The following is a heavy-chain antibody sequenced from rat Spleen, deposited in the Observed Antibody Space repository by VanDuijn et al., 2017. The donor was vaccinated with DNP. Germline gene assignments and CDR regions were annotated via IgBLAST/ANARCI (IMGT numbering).Heavy chain of an antibody. D-gene: IGHD1-12*02. CDR1: GFTFSDYY. J-gene: IGHJ2*01. Sequence: EVQLVESGGGLVQPGRSLRLSCVASGFTFSDYYMAWVRQAPTKGLEWVAYISYDGGSTSYGDSVKGRFTISRDNAKSTRYLQMNSLRSEDMATYFCVRPHHYAGSYPRYWGQGVMVTVSS. CDR2: ISYDGGST. V-gene: IGHV5-22*01. CDR3: VRPHHYAGSYPRY.